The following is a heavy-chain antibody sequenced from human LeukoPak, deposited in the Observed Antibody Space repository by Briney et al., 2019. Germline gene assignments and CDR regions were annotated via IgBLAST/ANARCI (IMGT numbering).Heavy chain of an antibody. CDR3: ARDRIPYCSGGSCYYFDY. V-gene: IGHV1-18*04. J-gene: IGHJ4*02. CDR2: ISAYNGNT. D-gene: IGHD2-15*01. CDR1: GYTFTSYG. Sequence: ASVKVSCKASGYTFTSYGISWVRQAPGQGLEWRGWISAYNGNTNYAQKLQGRVTMTTDTSTSTAYMELRSLRSDDTAVYYCARDRIPYCSGGSCYYFDYWGQGTLVTVSS.